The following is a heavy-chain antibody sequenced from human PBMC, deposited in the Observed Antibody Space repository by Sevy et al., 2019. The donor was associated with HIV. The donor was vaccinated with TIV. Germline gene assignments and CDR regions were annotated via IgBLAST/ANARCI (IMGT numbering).Heavy chain of an antibody. CDR1: GYTFTSYG. V-gene: IGHV1-18*01. Sequence: ASVKVSCKASGYTFTSYGISWVRQAPGQGLEWMGWISAYNGNTNYAQKLQGRVTMTTDTSTSTAYMELRSLRSDDTALYYCASLAVAGKEFDYWGQGTLVTVSS. D-gene: IGHD6-19*01. CDR3: ASLAVAGKEFDY. CDR2: ISAYNGNT. J-gene: IGHJ4*02.